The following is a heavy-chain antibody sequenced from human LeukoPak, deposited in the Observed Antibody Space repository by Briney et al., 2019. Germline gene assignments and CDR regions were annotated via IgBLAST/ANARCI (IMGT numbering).Heavy chain of an antibody. CDR1: GYTFTGYY. CDR2: INPNSGGT. D-gene: IGHD3-22*01. J-gene: IGHJ3*02. CDR3: ASNYDRSTGEAFDI. Sequence: ASVKVSCKASGYTFTGYYMHWVRQAPGQGLGWMGRINPNSGGTNYAQKFQGRVTMTRDTSISTAYMEPSRLRSDDTAVYYCASNYDRSTGEAFDIWGQGTMVTVSS. V-gene: IGHV1-2*06.